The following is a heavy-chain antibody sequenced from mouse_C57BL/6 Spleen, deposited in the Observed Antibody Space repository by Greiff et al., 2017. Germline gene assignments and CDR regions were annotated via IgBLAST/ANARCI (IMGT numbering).Heavy chain of an antibody. V-gene: IGHV1-82*01. Sequence: VKLMESGPELVKPGASVKISCKASGYAFSSSWMNWVKQRPGKGLEWIGRIYPGDGDTNYNGKFKGKATLTADKSSSTAYMQLSSLTSEDSAVYFCARGGTGTDFDYWGQGTTLTVSS. CDR3: ARGGTGTDFDY. D-gene: IGHD4-1*01. CDR1: GYAFSSSW. J-gene: IGHJ2*01. CDR2: IYPGDGDT.